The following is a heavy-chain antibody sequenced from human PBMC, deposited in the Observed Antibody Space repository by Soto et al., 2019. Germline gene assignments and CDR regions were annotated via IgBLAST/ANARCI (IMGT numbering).Heavy chain of an antibody. J-gene: IGHJ4*02. D-gene: IGHD1-26*01. CDR2: INAGNGNT. CDR3: ARGVGSGLSDY. Sequence: QVQLVQSGAEVKKPGASVKVSCKASGYTFTSYAMHWVRQAPGQRLEWMGWINAGNGNTKYSQKFQGRVTITRDTAASTAYMALSSLRSEDTAVYYCARGVGSGLSDYWGPGTLVTVSS. V-gene: IGHV1-3*01. CDR1: GYTFTSYA.